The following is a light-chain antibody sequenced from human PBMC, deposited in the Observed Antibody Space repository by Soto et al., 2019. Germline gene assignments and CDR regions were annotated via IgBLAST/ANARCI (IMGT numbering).Light chain of an antibody. CDR3: RQYDNWHPFT. V-gene: IGKV3-15*01. CDR1: QSISNN. J-gene: IGKJ3*01. Sequence: EILLTQSPTTLSPSAGDRATLSCSASQSISNNLAWYQQKPGEAPRLVIYSASYRVTGIRARFSGSGSGTDLTLIISSLQYADYAVSYCRQYDNWHPFTFGPGTKVDI. CDR2: SAS.